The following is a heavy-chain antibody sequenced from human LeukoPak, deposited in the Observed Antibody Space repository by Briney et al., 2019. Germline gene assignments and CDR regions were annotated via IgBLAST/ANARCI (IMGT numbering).Heavy chain of an antibody. J-gene: IGHJ6*03. CDR2: ISAYNGNT. D-gene: IGHD1-1*01. CDR3: ARAGYNWKPPRYYYYYMDV. CDR1: GYTFTSYG. Sequence: ASVKVSCKASGYTFTSYGISWVRQAPGQGLEWMGWISAYNGNTNYAQKLQGRVTMTTDTSTNTPYMALRSLRSDDTAVYYCARAGYNWKPPRYYYYYMDVWGKGTTVTVSS. V-gene: IGHV1-18*01.